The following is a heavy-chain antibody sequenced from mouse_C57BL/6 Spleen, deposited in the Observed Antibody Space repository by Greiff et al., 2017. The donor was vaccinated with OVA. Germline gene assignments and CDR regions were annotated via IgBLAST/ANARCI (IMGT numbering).Heavy chain of an antibody. CDR3: ARNLDDGYYVPWFAY. CDR2: ISSGSSTI. V-gene: IGHV5-17*01. Sequence: EVQRVESGGGLVKPGGSLKLSCAASGFTFSDYGMHWVRQAPEKGLEWVAYISSGSSTIYYADTVKGRFTISRDNAKNTLFLQMTSLRSEDTAMYYCARNLDDGYYVPWFAYWGQGTLVTVSA. CDR1: GFTFSDYG. J-gene: IGHJ3*01. D-gene: IGHD2-3*01.